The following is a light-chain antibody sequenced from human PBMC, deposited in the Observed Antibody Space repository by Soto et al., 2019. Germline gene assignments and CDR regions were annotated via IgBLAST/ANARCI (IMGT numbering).Light chain of an antibody. CDR2: CNS. Sequence: QSVLTLPPSVSGAPGQRDTISCTGSSSNIGAGYDVHWYQQLPGTAPKLLIYCNSNRPSGVPDRFSGSKSGTSASLAITGLQAEDEADYYCQSYDSRLSVVFGTGTKFTGL. CDR1: SSNIGAGYD. J-gene: IGLJ1*01. V-gene: IGLV1-40*01. CDR3: QSYDSRLSVV.